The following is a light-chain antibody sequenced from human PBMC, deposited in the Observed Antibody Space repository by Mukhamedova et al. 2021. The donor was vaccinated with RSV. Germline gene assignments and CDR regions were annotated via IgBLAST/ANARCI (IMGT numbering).Light chain of an antibody. CDR1: QSASSY. V-gene: IGKV3-11*01. Sequence: RASQSASSYLAWYQQTPGQAPRLLMYDVSIRATGIPARFSGSGSGTEFTLTISSLEPEDFAVYYCQQRSDWLTFGGGTKVEI. J-gene: IGKJ4*01. CDR3: QQRSDWLT. CDR2: DVS.